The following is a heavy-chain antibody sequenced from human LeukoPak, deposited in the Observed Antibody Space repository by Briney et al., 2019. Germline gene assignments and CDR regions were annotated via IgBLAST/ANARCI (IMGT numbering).Heavy chain of an antibody. Sequence: SETLSLTCTVSGYSISSGYYWGWIRQPPGKGLEWIGSGSTYYNPSLKSRVTISVDTSKNQFSLKLSSVTAADTAVYYCARLGGTYLRYWFFDLWGRGTLVTVPS. CDR3: ARLGGTYLRYWFFDL. V-gene: IGHV4-38-2*02. J-gene: IGHJ2*01. CDR1: GYSISSGYY. CDR2: SGST. D-gene: IGHD1-26*01.